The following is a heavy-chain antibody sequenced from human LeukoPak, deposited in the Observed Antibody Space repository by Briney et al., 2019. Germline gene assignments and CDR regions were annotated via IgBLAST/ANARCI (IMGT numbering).Heavy chain of an antibody. V-gene: IGHV3-7*01. CDR1: GFTFSRDW. J-gene: IGHJ4*02. CDR2: IKEDGTKI. CDR3: AKAGY. Sequence: GGSLRLSCAASGFTFSRDWMSWVRQAPGKGPEWVANIKEDGTKIDYVDSMRGRFTISRDNAKNSLYLQMNSLRAEDTAVYYCAKAGYWGQGTLVTASS.